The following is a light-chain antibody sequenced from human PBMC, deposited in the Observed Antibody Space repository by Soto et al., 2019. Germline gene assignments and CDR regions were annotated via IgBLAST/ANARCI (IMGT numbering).Light chain of an antibody. CDR3: QQANSFPHT. CDR2: TAD. CDR1: QDISNH. J-gene: IGKJ5*01. Sequence: EIQMTQSPSSVSVSLGDRVTITCRASQDISNHLAWFQQKPGRAPKSLIYTADSLQSGVPSKFSGSRSGTDFILTISSLQPEDFATYYCQQANSFPHTFGQGTRLEIK. V-gene: IGKV1-16*02.